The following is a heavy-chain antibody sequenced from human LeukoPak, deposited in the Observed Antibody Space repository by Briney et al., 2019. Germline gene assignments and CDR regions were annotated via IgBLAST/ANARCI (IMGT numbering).Heavy chain of an antibody. CDR1: GLIFSSYA. CDR3: AKWTAETRTPLDY. CDR2: ISVGGGTT. Sequence: GGSLRLSCAASGLIFSSYAMSWVRQAPGKGLEWVSSISVGGGTTYYADSVKGRFTISRDNSKNTLYLQMSSLRAEDTAIYYCAKWTAETRTPLDYWGQGTLVTVSS. D-gene: IGHD2-15*01. V-gene: IGHV3-23*01. J-gene: IGHJ4*02.